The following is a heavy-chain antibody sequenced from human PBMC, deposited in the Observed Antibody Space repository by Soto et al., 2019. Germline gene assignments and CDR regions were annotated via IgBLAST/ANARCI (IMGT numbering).Heavy chain of an antibody. D-gene: IGHD3-16*02. CDR2: ISGSGGST. J-gene: IGHJ4*02. CDR1: GFTFSSYA. Sequence: GALRLSCAASGFTFSSYAMSWVRQAPGKGLEWGSAISGSGGSTYYADSVKGRFTISRDNSKNTLYLQMNSLRAEDTAVYYCAKTPSGMITFGGVIVYFDYWGQGTLVTVSS. V-gene: IGHV3-23*01. CDR3: AKTPSGMITFGGVIVYFDY.